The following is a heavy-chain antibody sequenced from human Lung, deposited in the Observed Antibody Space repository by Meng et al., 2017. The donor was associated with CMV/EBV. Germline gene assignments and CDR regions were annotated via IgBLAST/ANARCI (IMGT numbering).Heavy chain of an antibody. Sequence: SVKVSXKASGGTFSSYAISWVRQAPGQGLEWMGGIIPIFGTANYAQKFQGRVTITTDESTSTAYMELSSLRSEDTAVYYCAGGYCSSTSCYNVYGMDVWGQGTTVXVSS. D-gene: IGHD2-2*02. CDR2: IIPIFGTA. J-gene: IGHJ6*02. CDR1: GGTFSSYA. CDR3: AGGYCSSTSCYNVYGMDV. V-gene: IGHV1-69*05.